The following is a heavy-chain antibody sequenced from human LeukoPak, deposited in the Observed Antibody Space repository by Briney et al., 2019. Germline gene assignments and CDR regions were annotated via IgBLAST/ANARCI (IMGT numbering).Heavy chain of an antibody. CDR3: ARESRSNYDFWSGYHFGY. Sequence: GGSLRLSCAASGFTLSSYWMHWVRQAPGKGLVWVSRINSDGSTTSYADSVKGRFTISRDTAKNTLYLQMNSLRAEDTAVYYCARESRSNYDFWSGYHFGYWGQGTLVTVSS. J-gene: IGHJ4*02. CDR1: GFTLSSYW. V-gene: IGHV3-74*01. D-gene: IGHD3-3*01. CDR2: INSDGSTT.